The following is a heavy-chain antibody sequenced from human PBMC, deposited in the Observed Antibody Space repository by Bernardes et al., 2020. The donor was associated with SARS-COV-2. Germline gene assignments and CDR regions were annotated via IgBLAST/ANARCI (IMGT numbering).Heavy chain of an antibody. CDR1: GYTFTGYY. J-gene: IGHJ3*02. V-gene: IGHV1-2*02. CDR2: INPNSGDT. Sequence: ASVKVSCKASGYTFTGYYLDWVRQAPGQGLEWMGWINPNSGDTNYAQKFQGRVTMTGDTSIRKAYMELSRLTSDDTAVYYCARGVAAPADAFDIWGQGTMVTVSS. D-gene: IGHD6-13*01. CDR3: ARGVAAPADAFDI.